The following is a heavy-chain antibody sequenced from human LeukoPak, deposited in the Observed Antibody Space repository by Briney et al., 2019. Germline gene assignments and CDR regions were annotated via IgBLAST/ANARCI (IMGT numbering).Heavy chain of an antibody. Sequence: GGSLRLSCAASGFTFSSYAMHWVRQAPGKGLEWVAVISYDGSNKYYADSVKGRFTISRDNSKNTLYLQMNSLRAEDTAVYYCAKGKLRKTYYYDSSGYYSFGYWGQGTLVTVSS. V-gene: IGHV3-30-3*01. CDR1: GFTFSSYA. D-gene: IGHD3-22*01. CDR2: ISYDGSNK. CDR3: AKGKLRKTYYYDSSGYYSFGY. J-gene: IGHJ4*02.